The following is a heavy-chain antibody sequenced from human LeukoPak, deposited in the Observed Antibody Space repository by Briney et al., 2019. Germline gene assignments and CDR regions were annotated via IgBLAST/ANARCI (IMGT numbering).Heavy chain of an antibody. J-gene: IGHJ6*04. CDR2: FDPEDGET. CDR3: ATSGGSSGYYSYYYYGMDV. D-gene: IGHD3-22*01. V-gene: IGHV1-24*01. CDR1: GYTLTELS. Sequence: GASVKVSCKVSGYTLTELSMHWVRQAPGKGLEWMGGFDPEDGETIYAQKFQGRVTMTEDTSTDTAYMELSSLRSEDTAVYYCATSGGSSGYYSYYYYGMDVWGKGTTVTVSS.